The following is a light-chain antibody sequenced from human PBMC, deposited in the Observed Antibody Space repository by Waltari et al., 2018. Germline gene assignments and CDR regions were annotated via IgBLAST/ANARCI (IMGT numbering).Light chain of an antibody. Sequence: QSALTQPASVSGSPGQSITISCTGTSGDVGAYNYVSWYQQHPGKAPKLMLYDVRNRPSGVSNRFSCAKSGNTASLTISGLQAEDEADYYCSSYTISSTLVFGAGTKLTVL. V-gene: IGLV2-14*01. CDR2: DVR. J-gene: IGLJ2*01. CDR1: SGDVGAYNY. CDR3: SSYTISSTLV.